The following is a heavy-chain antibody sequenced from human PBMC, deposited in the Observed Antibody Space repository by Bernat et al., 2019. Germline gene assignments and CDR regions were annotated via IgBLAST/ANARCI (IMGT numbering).Heavy chain of an antibody. CDR3: AKGYSISWAYYFDY. D-gene: IGHD6-13*01. Sequence: EVQLVESGGGLVQPGRSLRLSCAASGFTFDDYAMHWVRQAPGKGLEWVSGISWNSGSIGYADSVKGRFTISRDNAKNSLYLQMNSLRAEDTALYYCAKGYSISWAYYFDYWGQGTLVTVSS. J-gene: IGHJ4*02. CDR2: ISWNSGSI. V-gene: IGHV3-9*01. CDR1: GFTFDDYA.